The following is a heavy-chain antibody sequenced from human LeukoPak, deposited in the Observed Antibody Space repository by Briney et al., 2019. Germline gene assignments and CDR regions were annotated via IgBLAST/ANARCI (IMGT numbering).Heavy chain of an antibody. CDR2: ISSNGGST. Sequence: PGGSLRLSCSASGFTFSSYAMHWVRQAPGKGLEYVSAISSNGGSTYYADSVKGRFTISRDNSKNTLYLQMSSLRAEDTAVYYCVNSGFGSPAKVVVMNSFDYWGQGTLVTVSS. D-gene: IGHD3-22*01. V-gene: IGHV3-64D*09. CDR1: GFTFSSYA. CDR3: VNSGFGSPAKVVVMNSFDY. J-gene: IGHJ4*02.